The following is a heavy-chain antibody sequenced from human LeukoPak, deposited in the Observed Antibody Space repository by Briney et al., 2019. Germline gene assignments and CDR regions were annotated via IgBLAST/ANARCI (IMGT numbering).Heavy chain of an antibody. V-gene: IGHV4-59*01. CDR1: GGSISSYY. CDR2: IYYSGST. J-gene: IGHJ4*02. CDR3: AREAYGSGSYPY. Sequence: SETLSLTCTVSGGSISSYYWSWIRQPPGKGLEWIGYIYYSGSTNYNPSLKSRVTISVDTSKNQFSLKLSSVTAADTAVYYCAREAYGSGSYPYWGQGTLVTVSS. D-gene: IGHD3-10*01.